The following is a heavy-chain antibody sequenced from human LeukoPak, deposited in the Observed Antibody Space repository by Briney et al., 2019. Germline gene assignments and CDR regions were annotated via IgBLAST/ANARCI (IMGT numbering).Heavy chain of an antibody. CDR2: IYSGGST. CDR1: GFTVSSNY. CDR3: ARDSLSLDYFDY. J-gene: IGHJ4*02. V-gene: IGHV3-53*01. Sequence: GGSLRLSCAASGFTVSSNYMSWVRQAPGKGLEWVSAIYSGGSTYYADSVKGRFTISRDNSKNTLYLQMNSLRAEDTAVYYCARDSLSLDYFDYWGQGTLVTVSS. D-gene: IGHD3-10*01.